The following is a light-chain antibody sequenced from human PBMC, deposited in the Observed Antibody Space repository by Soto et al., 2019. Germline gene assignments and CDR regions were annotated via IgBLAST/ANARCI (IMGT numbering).Light chain of an antibody. CDR3: SPWDDSLNGWV. CDR1: ISNIGKDT. CDR2: NDD. Sequence: QSVLTQPPSVSGTPGLRVNISCSGGISNIGKDTVNWYQKLPGTDPKLLMFNDDKRPSGVPDRFSGSRSGTSASLAISGLQSDDEAVYFCSPWDDSLNGWVFGGGTKLTFL. J-gene: IGLJ3*02. V-gene: IGLV1-44*01.